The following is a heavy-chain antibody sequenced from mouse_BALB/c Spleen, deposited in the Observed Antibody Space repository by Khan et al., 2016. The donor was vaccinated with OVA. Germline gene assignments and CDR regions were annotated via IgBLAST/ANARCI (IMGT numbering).Heavy chain of an antibody. D-gene: IGHD2-14*01. Sequence: EVQLQESGPGLVKPSQSLSLTCTVTGYSITSDYAWNWLRQFPGNKLEWMGFISYSGNTNYNPSLKSRISITRDTSKNQLFLQLNSVTTEDTAIYYCARVYRGDFDYWGQGTTLTVSS. J-gene: IGHJ2*01. V-gene: IGHV3-2*02. CDR3: ARVYRGDFDY. CDR2: ISYSGNT. CDR1: GYSITSDYA.